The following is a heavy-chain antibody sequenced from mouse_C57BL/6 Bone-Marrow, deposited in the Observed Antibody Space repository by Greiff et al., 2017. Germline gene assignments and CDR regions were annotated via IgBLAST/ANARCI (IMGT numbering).Heavy chain of an antibody. CDR1: GFSLSTSGMG. D-gene: IGHD1-1*01. CDR2: IYWDDDK. CDR3: ARSGDFYYYGSSYHWYCDV. V-gene: IGHV8-12*01. Sequence: QVTLKVSGPGILQSSQTLSLTCSFSGFSLSTSGMGVSWIRQPSGKGLEWLAHIYWDDDKRYNPSLKSRLTISKDTSRNQVFLKITSVDTADTATYCCARSGDFYYYGSSYHWYCDVWGTGTTVTVSS. J-gene: IGHJ1*03.